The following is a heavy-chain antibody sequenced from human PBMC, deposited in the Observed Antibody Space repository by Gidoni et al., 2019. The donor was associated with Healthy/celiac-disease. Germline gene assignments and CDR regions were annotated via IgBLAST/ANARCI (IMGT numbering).Heavy chain of an antibody. V-gene: IGHV1-69*04. CDR1: GGTFSSYA. D-gene: IGHD6-13*01. J-gene: IGHJ6*02. Sequence: QVQLVQSGAEVKKPGSSVKVSCKASGGTFSSYAISWVRQAPGQGLEWMGRIIPILGIANYAQKFQGRVTITADKSTSTAYMELSSLRSEDTAVYYCARDLGIAAAGPFYYYGMDVWGQGTTVTVSS. CDR3: ARDLGIAAAGPFYYYGMDV. CDR2: IIPILGIA.